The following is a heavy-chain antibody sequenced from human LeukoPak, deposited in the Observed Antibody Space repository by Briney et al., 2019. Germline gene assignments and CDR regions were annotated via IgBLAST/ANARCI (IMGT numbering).Heavy chain of an antibody. D-gene: IGHD6-6*01. CDR2: LSPSGGST. CDR3: AREQLVGTYYFDY. CDR1: GYTFTNYY. J-gene: IGHJ4*02. V-gene: IGHV1-46*01. Sequence: ASVKVSCKASGYTFTNYYMHWVRQAPGQGLEWMGILSPSGGSTSYAQKFQGRATMTRDTSTSTVYMELSGLRSDDTAVYYCAREQLVGTYYFDYWGQGTLVTVSS.